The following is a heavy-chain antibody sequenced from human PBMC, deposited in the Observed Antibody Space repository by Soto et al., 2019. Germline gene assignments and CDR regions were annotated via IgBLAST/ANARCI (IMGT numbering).Heavy chain of an antibody. CDR3: VHRYNYNYVVY. CDR2: IYWDNDK. J-gene: IGHJ4*02. D-gene: IGHD1-1*01. CDR1: GFSLRSSGVG. V-gene: IGHV2-5*02. Sequence: SGPTLVKPTQTLTLTCTFSGFSLRSSGVGVGWIRQPPGKALEWLALIYWDNDKRYSPSLKSRLTITKDSSKNQVVLTMTNMDPVDTATYYCVHRYNYNYVVYWGQGALVTVSS.